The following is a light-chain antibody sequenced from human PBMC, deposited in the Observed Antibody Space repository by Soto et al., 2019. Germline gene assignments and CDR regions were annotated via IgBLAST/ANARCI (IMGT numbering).Light chain of an antibody. CDR3: QKYNSAPSLT. Sequence: DTQMTQSPSSLSASVGDRVTITGRASQCIIDFLAWYQQKPGKVPKLLIYAASTLQSGVPSRFSGSGSGTDFTLTISSLQPEDVATDYCQKYNSAPSLTFCGGTKVEIK. CDR1: QCIIDF. V-gene: IGKV1-27*01. J-gene: IGKJ4*01. CDR2: AAS.